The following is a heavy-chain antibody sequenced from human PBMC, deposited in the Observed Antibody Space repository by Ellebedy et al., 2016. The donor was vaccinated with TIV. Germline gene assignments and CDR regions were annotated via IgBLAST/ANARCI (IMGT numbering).Heavy chain of an antibody. CDR3: ASSGRGPHPRGYYGMDV. V-gene: IGHV1-18*04. Sequence: ASVKVSCKASGYTFTSYGISWVRQAPGQGLEWMGWISAYNGNTNYAQKLQGRVTMTTDTSTSTAYMELRSLRSDDTAVYYCASSGRGPHPRGYYGMDVWGQGTTVTVSS. CDR1: GYTFTSYG. CDR2: ISAYNGNT. J-gene: IGHJ6*02. D-gene: IGHD1-14*01.